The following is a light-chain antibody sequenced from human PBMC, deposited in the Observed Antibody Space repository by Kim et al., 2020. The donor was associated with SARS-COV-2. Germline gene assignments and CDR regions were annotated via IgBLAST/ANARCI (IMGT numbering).Light chain of an antibody. J-gene: IGLJ1*01. V-gene: IGLV3-19*01. Sequence: SSELTQDPAVSVALGQTVRITCQGDSLRSYYASWYQQKPGQAPVLVIYGKNNRPSGIPDRFSGSSSGNTASLTITGAQAEDEADYYCNSRDSSGNPYVFGTGPRSPS. CDR2: GKN. CDR3: NSRDSSGNPYV. CDR1: SLRSYY.